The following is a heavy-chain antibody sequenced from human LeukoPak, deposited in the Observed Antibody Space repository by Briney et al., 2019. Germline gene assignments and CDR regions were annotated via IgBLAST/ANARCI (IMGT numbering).Heavy chain of an antibody. CDR1: DGPFSGFY. CDR2: INHSGNA. Sequence: QPSETLSLTCAVSDGPFSGFYCSWIRQPPGKGLEWLGEINHSGNANYNPSLKTRVTMSVDTSNNQFSLKMTSVTAADTAVYYCATMYSGTNFPFDSWGQGTLVTVSA. V-gene: IGHV4-34*01. J-gene: IGHJ4*02. D-gene: IGHD1-26*01. CDR3: ATMYSGTNFPFDS.